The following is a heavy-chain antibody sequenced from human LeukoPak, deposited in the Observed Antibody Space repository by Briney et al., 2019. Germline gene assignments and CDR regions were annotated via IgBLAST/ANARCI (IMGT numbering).Heavy chain of an antibody. D-gene: IGHD5-18*01. CDR1: GGTFSSYA. J-gene: IGHJ3*02. Sequence: VKVSCKASGGTFSSYAISWVRQAPGQGLEWMGGIIPIFGTANYAQKFQGRVTITADESTSTAYMELSSLRSEDTAVYYCASIYSYGYKLDAFDIWGQGTMVTVSS. CDR3: ASIYSYGYKLDAFDI. V-gene: IGHV1-69*13. CDR2: IIPIFGTA.